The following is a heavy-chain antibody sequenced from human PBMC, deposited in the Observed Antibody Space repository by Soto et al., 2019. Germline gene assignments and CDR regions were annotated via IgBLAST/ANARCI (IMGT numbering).Heavy chain of an antibody. J-gene: IGHJ4*02. Sequence: LETMSLTYTVSGGSIRSSNLCRRVKKHPGKGLEWIGDIYHSGSTYYNPSLQSRVTMSVDRSRNQFSLKLNSVTAADTAVYYCARVRREYDNSGPVDYWGQGTLVTVSS. CDR2: IYHSGST. CDR3: ARVRREYDNSGPVDY. D-gene: IGHD3-22*01. V-gene: IGHV4-4*02. CDR1: GGSIRSSNL.